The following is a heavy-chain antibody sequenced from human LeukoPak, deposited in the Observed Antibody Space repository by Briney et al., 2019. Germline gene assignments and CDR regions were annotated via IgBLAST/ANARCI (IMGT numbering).Heavy chain of an antibody. CDR2: ISWNSGSI. V-gene: IGHV3-9*01. J-gene: IGHJ4*02. CDR3: ANSPAVAGTGYFDY. D-gene: IGHD6-19*01. CDR1: GFTFDDYA. Sequence: PGRSLRLSCAASGFTFDDYAMHWVRQAPGNGLEWVSGISWNSGSIGYADSVKGRFTISRDNAKNSLYLQMNSLRAEDTALYYCANSPAVAGTGYFDYWGQGTLVTVSS.